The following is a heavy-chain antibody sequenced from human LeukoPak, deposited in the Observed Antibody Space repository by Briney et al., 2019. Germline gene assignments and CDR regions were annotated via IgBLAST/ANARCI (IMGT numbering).Heavy chain of an antibody. J-gene: IGHJ5*02. Sequence: GGSLRLSCGASGFTFSDYYMSWIRQAPGKGLEWVSYISTTATTIYYADSVKGRFTISRDNAKNSLYLQMNSLRAEDTAVYYCARAFSRPGGRKASYWFDPWGQGTLVTVSS. CDR1: GFTFSDYY. CDR2: ISTTATTI. CDR3: ARAFSRPGGRKASYWFDP. V-gene: IGHV3-11*01. D-gene: IGHD1-14*01.